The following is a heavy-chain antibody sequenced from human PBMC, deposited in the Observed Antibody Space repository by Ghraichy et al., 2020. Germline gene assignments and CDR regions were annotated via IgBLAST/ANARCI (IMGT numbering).Heavy chain of an antibody. D-gene: IGHD1-26*01. CDR1: GLSFSSSS. CDR2: ISSSGTTI. V-gene: IGHV3-48*02. Sequence: GGSLRLSCAASGLSFSSSSMNWVRQAPGKGLEWISYISSSGTTIYYADSVRGRFIISRDDGKNSLYLQMNNLRDEDTAVYYCANKHTGRDSRWEQLGSFDYWGQGTLVTVSS. CDR3: ANKHTGRDSRWEQLGSFDY. J-gene: IGHJ4*02.